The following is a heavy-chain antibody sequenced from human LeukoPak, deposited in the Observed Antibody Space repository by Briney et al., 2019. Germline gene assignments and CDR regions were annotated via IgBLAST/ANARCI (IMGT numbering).Heavy chain of an antibody. D-gene: IGHD3-3*01. J-gene: IGHJ5*02. CDR3: ARDRTIKRGFWSGYSMTNWFDP. CDR2: ISAYNGNT. CDR1: GYTFTRYG. V-gene: IGHV1-18*01. Sequence: ASVKVSCKASGYTFTRYGISWVRQAPGQGLEWMGWISAYNGNTNYAQKLQGRVTMTTDTSTSTAYMELRSLRSDDTAVYYCARDRTIKRGFWSGYSMTNWFDPWGQGTLVTVSS.